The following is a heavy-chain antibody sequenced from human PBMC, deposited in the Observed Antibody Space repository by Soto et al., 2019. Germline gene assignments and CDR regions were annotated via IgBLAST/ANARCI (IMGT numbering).Heavy chain of an antibody. D-gene: IGHD3-22*01. V-gene: IGHV5-10-1*01. J-gene: IGHJ4*02. CDR1: GYSFAGYW. CDR2: IDPSDSQT. Sequence: RKISCKGSGYSFAGYWITWVRQKPGKGLEWMGRIDPSDSQTYYSPSFRGHVTISVTKSITTVFLQWSSLRVSDTAMYYCARQIYDSDTGPNFQYYFDSWGQGTPVTVSS. CDR3: ARQIYDSDTGPNFQYYFDS.